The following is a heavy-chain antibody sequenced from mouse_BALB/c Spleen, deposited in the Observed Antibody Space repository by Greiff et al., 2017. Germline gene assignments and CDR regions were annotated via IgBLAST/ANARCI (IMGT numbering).Heavy chain of an antibody. V-gene: IGHV14-3*02. Sequence: DVQLQESGAELVKPGASVKLSCTASGFNIKDTYMHWVKQRPEQGLEWIGRIDPANGNTKYDPKFQGKATITADTSSNTAYLQLSSLTSEDTAVYYCARGRPSAYWGQGTLVTVSA. CDR2: IDPANGNT. CDR3: ARGRPSAY. CDR1: GFNIKDTY. J-gene: IGHJ3*01.